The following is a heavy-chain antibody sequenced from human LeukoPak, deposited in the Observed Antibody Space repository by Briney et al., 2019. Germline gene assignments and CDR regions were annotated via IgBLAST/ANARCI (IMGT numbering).Heavy chain of an antibody. J-gene: IGHJ5*02. Sequence: ASVKVSCKASGYTFTGYYMHWVRQAPGQGLEWMGWINPNSGGTKYAQKFQGRVTMTRDTSISTAYMELSRLRSDDTAMYYCARVPTRTNWFDPWGQGTLVTVSS. V-gene: IGHV1-2*02. D-gene: IGHD5-24*01. CDR2: INPNSGGT. CDR3: ARVPTRTNWFDP. CDR1: GYTFTGYY.